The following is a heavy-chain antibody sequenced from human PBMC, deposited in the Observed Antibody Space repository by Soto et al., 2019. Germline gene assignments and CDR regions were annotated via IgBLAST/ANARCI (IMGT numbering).Heavy chain of an antibody. CDR1: GFTFSSYG. Sequence: GGSLRLSCAASGFTFSSYGMHWVRQSPGKGLEWVAVISYDGSNKYYADSVKGRFTISRDNSKNTLYLQMNSLRAEDTAVYYCAKGYYDSSGYPDAFDIWGQGTMVTVSS. D-gene: IGHD3-22*01. CDR3: AKGYYDSSGYPDAFDI. V-gene: IGHV3-30*18. CDR2: ISYDGSNK. J-gene: IGHJ3*02.